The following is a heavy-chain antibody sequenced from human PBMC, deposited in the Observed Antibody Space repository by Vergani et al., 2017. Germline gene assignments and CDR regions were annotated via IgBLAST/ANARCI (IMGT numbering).Heavy chain of an antibody. V-gene: IGHV3-9*01. D-gene: IGHD6-19*01. CDR3: AKDNGQWLVQGFFDY. CDR1: GFTFDDYA. CDR2: ISWNSGSI. J-gene: IGHJ4*02. Sequence: EVQLVESGGGLVQPGRSLRLSCAASGFTFDDYAMHWVRQAPGKGLEWVSGISWNSGSIGYADSVKGRITISRDNAKNTLYLQMNSLRAEDTAVYYCAKDNGQWLVQGFFDYWGQGTLVTVSS.